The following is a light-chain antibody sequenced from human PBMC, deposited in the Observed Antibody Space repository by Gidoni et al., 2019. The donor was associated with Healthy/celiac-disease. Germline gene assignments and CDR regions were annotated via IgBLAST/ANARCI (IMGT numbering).Light chain of an antibody. J-gene: IGKJ2*01. V-gene: IGKV1-5*03. CDR3: QQYNSYYT. CDR1: QSISSW. Sequence: DIQMPHSPSTLSASVGDRVTITCRASQSISSWLAWYQQKPGKAPKLLIYKASSLESGVPSRFSGRGSGTEFTLTIRSLQPEDLATYYCQQYNSYYTFGQXTKLEIK. CDR2: KAS.